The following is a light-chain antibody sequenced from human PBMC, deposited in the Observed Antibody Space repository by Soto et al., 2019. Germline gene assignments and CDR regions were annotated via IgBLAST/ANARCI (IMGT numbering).Light chain of an antibody. CDR3: QQYYDTPLT. V-gene: IGKV4-1*01. Sequence: DNVLTQSPDSLAVSLGERAAINCKSSQSVLSSSNNENYLAWYQQKPGQPPKLLIYWASTRESGVPDRFSGSGSGTDFTLTISSLQAEDVAVYYCQQYYDTPLTFGGGTKVEIK. CDR1: QSVLSSSNNENY. CDR2: WAS. J-gene: IGKJ4*01.